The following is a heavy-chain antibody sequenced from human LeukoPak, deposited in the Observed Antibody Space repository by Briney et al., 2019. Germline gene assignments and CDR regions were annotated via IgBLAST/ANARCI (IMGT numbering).Heavy chain of an antibody. J-gene: IGHJ4*02. CDR3: ARFNYYDSSGFDY. V-gene: IGHV3-66*01. D-gene: IGHD3-22*01. CDR2: IYSGGST. CDR1: GFTVSSNY. Sequence: PGGSLRLSCAASGFTVSSNYMSWVRQAPGKGLEWVSVIYSGGSTYYADSVKGRSTTSRDNSKNTLYLQMNSLRAEDTAVYYCARFNYYDSSGFDYWGQGTLVTVSS.